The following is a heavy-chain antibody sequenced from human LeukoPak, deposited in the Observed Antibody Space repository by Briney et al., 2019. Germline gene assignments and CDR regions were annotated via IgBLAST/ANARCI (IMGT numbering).Heavy chain of an antibody. J-gene: IGHJ4*02. CDR2: INHSGST. Sequence: SETLSLTCAVYGGSFSGYYWSWIRQPPGKGLEWIGEINHSGSTNYNPSLKSRVTISVDTSKNQFSLKLSSVTAADTAVYYCARGWGPAYCGGDCHRHFDYWGQGTLVTVSS. D-gene: IGHD2-21*02. CDR3: ARGWGPAYCGGDCHRHFDY. CDR1: GGSFSGYY. V-gene: IGHV4-34*01.